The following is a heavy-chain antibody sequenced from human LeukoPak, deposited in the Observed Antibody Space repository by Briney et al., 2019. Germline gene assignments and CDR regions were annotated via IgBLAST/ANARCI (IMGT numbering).Heavy chain of an antibody. J-gene: IGHJ4*02. D-gene: IGHD3-3*01. CDR1: GFTFSSYS. CDR2: IKSKTDGGTT. V-gene: IGHV3-15*01. Sequence: PGGSLRLSCAASGFTFSSYSMSWVRQAPGKGLEWVGRIKSKTDGGTTDYAAPVKGRFTISRDDSKNTLYLQMNSLETEDTAVYYCTTEPTYYDFWRGYYVGEYYFDYWGQGTLVTVSS. CDR3: TTEPTYYDFWRGYYVGEYYFDY.